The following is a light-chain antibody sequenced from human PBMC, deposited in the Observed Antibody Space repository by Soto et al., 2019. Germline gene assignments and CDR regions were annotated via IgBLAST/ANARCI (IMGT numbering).Light chain of an antibody. CDR2: GSS. J-gene: IGKJ5*01. V-gene: IGKV3-20*01. CDR1: QSVSSSY. CDR3: QQYGTSPMT. Sequence: EIVLTQSPGTLSLSPGERATLSCRASQSVSSSYLAWYQQQPGQAPRLLIYGSSSRATGIPDLFSGSGSGKYFNLTISILEPDDFAVYCCQQYGTSPMTFGQGTQLEIK.